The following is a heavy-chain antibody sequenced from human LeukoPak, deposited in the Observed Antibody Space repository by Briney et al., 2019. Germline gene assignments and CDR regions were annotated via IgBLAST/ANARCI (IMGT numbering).Heavy chain of an antibody. CDR3: ARDTGYWYFDL. CDR1: GGSISSYY. Sequence: PSETLSLTCTVSGGSISSYYWSWIRQPPGKGLEWIGYIHYSGTTNYNPSLRSRVTISVDTSKNQFSLELSSVTAADTAVYYCARDTGYWYFDLWGRGTLVTVSS. J-gene: IGHJ2*01. CDR2: IHYSGTT. V-gene: IGHV4-59*01.